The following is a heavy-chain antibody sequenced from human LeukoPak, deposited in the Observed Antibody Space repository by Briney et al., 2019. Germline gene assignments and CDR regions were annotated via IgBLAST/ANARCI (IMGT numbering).Heavy chain of an antibody. CDR3: ARLRDPYDILTGYFDY. J-gene: IGHJ4*02. CDR1: GYSFTSYW. V-gene: IGHV5-51*01. D-gene: IGHD3-9*01. Sequence: GESLKISCKGSGYSFTSYWIGWVRQMPGKGLEWMGIIYPGDSDTRYSPSFQGQVTISADKSISTAYLQWSILKASDTAMYYCARLRDPYDILTGYFDYWGQGTLVTVSS. CDR2: IYPGDSDT.